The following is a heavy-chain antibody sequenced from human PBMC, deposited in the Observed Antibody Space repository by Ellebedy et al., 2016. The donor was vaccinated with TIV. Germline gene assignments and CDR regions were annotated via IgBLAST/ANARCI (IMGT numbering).Heavy chain of an antibody. CDR2: INWNGGST. Sequence: GESLKISXAASGFTFDDYGMSWARQAPGKGLEWVSDINWNGGSTGYSDSLKGRFTISRDNAKNSLYLQMNSLRAEDTALYYCARSGSYFGRFDYWGQGTLVTVSS. V-gene: IGHV3-20*04. D-gene: IGHD1-26*01. J-gene: IGHJ4*02. CDR3: ARSGSYFGRFDY. CDR1: GFTFDDYG.